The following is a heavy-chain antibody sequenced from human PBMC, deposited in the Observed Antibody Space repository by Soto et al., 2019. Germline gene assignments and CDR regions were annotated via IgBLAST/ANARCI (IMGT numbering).Heavy chain of an antibody. Sequence: PGGSLRLSCAASGFTFSSYGMHWVRQAPGKGLEWVAVISYDGSNKYYADSVKGRFTISRDNSKNTLYLQMNSLRAEDTAVYYCAKETWITGPDIGGYYYGMDVWGQGTTVTVS. J-gene: IGHJ6*02. V-gene: IGHV3-30*18. D-gene: IGHD3-16*01. CDR3: AKETWITGPDIGGYYYGMDV. CDR1: GFTFSSYG. CDR2: ISYDGSNK.